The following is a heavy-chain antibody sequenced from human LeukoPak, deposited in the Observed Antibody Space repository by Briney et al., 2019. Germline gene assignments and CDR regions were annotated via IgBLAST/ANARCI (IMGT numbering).Heavy chain of an antibody. Sequence: ESGPALLKPTPTLTLTFTFSGFSPSTLGMCGSWIRQPPGKALEWLTLLDWDDDKYYSPYVKTRLTISKDTSKNLVVLTMTNMDPVDTATYYCARNTYRRRWFDPWGQGTLVTVSS. CDR3: ARNTYRRRWFDP. CDR1: GFSPSTLGMC. J-gene: IGHJ5*02. D-gene: IGHD4-11*01. CDR2: LDWDDDK. V-gene: IGHV2-70*01.